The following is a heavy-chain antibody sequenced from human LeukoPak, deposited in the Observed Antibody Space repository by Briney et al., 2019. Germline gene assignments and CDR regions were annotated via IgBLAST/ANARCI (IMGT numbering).Heavy chain of an antibody. D-gene: IGHD5-18*01. Sequence: PSKTLSLTCTVSGGSISSHYWSWIRQPPGKGLEWIAYLFDSVNTKDNPSLQSRLTLSADTSKNQFSLRLSSVTAADTAVYYCATIKRGSIFGYFDFWGQGIKVTVSS. CDR2: LFDSVNT. CDR1: GGSISSHY. CDR3: ATIKRGSIFGYFDF. J-gene: IGHJ4*02. V-gene: IGHV4-59*11.